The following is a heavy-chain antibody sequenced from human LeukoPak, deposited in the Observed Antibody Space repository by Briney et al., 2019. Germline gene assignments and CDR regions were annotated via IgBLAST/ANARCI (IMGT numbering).Heavy chain of an antibody. J-gene: IGHJ4*02. Sequence: SETLSLTCAVYGGSFSGYYWSWIRQPPGKGLEWIGEINHSGSTNYNPSLKSRVTISVDTSKNQFSLKLSSVTAADTAVYYCARPRTGYCSGGSCSGYLYWGQGTLVTVSS. CDR1: GGSFSGYY. V-gene: IGHV4-34*01. CDR3: ARPRTGYCSGGSCSGYLY. D-gene: IGHD2-15*01. CDR2: INHSGST.